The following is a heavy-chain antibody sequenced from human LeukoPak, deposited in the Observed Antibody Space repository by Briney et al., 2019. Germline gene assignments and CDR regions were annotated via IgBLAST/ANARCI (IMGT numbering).Heavy chain of an antibody. Sequence: ASVKVSCKASGGTFSSYAISWVRQAPGQGLEWMGGIIPIFGTANYAQKFQGRVTQTTDTSTSTAYMEVRSLRSDDTAVYYCASMSGYYPSYYFDYWGQGTLVTVSS. CDR2: IIPIFGTA. CDR3: ASMSGYYPSYYFDY. CDR1: GGTFSSYA. D-gene: IGHD3-3*01. J-gene: IGHJ4*02. V-gene: IGHV1-69*05.